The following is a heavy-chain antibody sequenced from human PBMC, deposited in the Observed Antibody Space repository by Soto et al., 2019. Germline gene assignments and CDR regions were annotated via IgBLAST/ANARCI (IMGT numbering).Heavy chain of an antibody. Sequence: QMERVQSGPAVKKPGTSVKVSCKASGFTFTSSAVQWLRQARGQRLEWIGWIVVGSGDTNYAQKFQERVTITRYMSTSTASMELSSLRSEDTAVYYCAAPNYEYVWGSYRWQGVYYGMDVWGQGTTVTVSS. D-gene: IGHD3-16*02. V-gene: IGHV1-58*01. CDR2: IVVGSGDT. CDR3: AAPNYEYVWGSYRWQGVYYGMDV. J-gene: IGHJ6*02. CDR1: GFTFTSSA.